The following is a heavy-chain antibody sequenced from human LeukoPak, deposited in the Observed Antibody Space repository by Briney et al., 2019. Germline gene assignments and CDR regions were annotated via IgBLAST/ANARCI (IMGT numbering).Heavy chain of an antibody. CDR3: ARGGDSLHY. D-gene: IGHD3-10*01. CDR2: IYSGGST. V-gene: IGHV3-66*01. CDR1: GFTVSSNF. Sequence: GGSLRLSRAASGFTVSSNFVTWVRQAPGKGLEWVSVIYSGGSTYYADSVKDRFTISRDNSKNMLYLQMNSLRAEDTAVYYCARGGDSLHYWGQGTLVTVSS. J-gene: IGHJ4*02.